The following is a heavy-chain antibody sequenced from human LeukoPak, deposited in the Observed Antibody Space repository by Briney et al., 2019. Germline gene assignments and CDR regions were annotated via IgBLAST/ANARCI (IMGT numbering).Heavy chain of an antibody. CDR2: MNPNSGNT. D-gene: IGHD6-6*01. CDR3: ARDLETRIAARFTLDY. CDR1: GYTFTSYD. V-gene: IGHV1-8*03. Sequence: ASVKVSCKASGYTFTSYDINWVRQATGQGLEWMGWMNPNSGNTGYAQKFQGRVTITRNTSISTAYMELSSLRSEDTAVYYCARDLETRIAARFTLDYWGQGTLVTVSS. J-gene: IGHJ4*02.